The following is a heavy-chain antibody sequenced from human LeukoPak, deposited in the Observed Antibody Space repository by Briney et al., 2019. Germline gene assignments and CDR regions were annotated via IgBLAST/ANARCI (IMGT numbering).Heavy chain of an antibody. J-gene: IGHJ4*02. D-gene: IGHD3-10*01. CDR2: ISGGST. Sequence: GGSLRLSCAASGFTVSSNEMSWVRQAPGKGLEWVSSISGGSTYYADSRKGRFTISRDNSKNTLHLQMNSLRAEDTAVYYCAKDRLMYGSGSYPLDYWGQGTLVTVSS. CDR1: GFTVSSNE. V-gene: IGHV3-38-3*01. CDR3: AKDRLMYGSGSYPLDY.